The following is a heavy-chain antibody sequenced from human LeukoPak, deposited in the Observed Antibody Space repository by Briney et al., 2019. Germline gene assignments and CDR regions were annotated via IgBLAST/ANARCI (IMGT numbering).Heavy chain of an antibody. CDR2: ISDSGVTT. D-gene: IGHD5-18*01. J-gene: IGHJ4*02. V-gene: IGHV3-23*01. CDR1: GFTFSSCA. Sequence: GGSLRLSCAASGFTFSSCAMSWVREAPGKGLEWVSGISDSGVTTYHADSVKGRFTISRDNSKNTLYLQMNSLRAEDTAVYYCAKDGYRYGYYPRDFDYWGQGTLVTVSS. CDR3: AKDGYRYGYYPRDFDY.